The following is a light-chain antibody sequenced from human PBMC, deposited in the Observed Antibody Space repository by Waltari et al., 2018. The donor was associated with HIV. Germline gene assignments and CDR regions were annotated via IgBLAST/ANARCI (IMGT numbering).Light chain of an antibody. Sequence: QSVLTQPPSVSAAPGQKVTISCSGSSSNIGHNQAWWYQQLPGTAPKLPIYDNNKRPAGIPDRFSASKSGTSATLGITGLQTGDEAEYYCGAWDTSLSAVVFGTGTKVTVL. J-gene: IGLJ1*01. V-gene: IGLV1-51*01. CDR1: SSNIGHNQ. CDR3: GAWDTSLSAVV. CDR2: DNN.